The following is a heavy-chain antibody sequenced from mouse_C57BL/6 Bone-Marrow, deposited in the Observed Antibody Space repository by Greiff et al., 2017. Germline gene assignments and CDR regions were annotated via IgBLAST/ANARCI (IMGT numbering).Heavy chain of an antibody. CDR3: ARMDYYGYYYAIDY. J-gene: IGHJ4*01. V-gene: IGHV8-12*01. CDR1: GFSLSTSGMG. CDR2: IYWDDDK. Sequence: QVTLKVSGPGILQSSQTLSLTCSFSGFSLSTSGMGVSWLRQPSGKGLEWLAHIYWDDDKRYNPSLKSRLTISKDTSRNQVFLKITSVDTAETATYYCARMDYYGYYYAIDYWGQGTSVTVSA. D-gene: IGHD1-1*01.